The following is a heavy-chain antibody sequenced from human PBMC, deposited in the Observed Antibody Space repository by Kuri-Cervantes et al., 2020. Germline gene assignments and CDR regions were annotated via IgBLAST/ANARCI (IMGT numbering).Heavy chain of an antibody. CDR1: GYSFTNNW. D-gene: IGHD6-6*01. Sequence: GSLKISCKDSGYSFTNNWIGWVRQLPGKGLEWMGIIYPGDFDTRYSPSFQGQVTISADKSINTAYLQWSSLKASDSAMYYCARWDSSSSGDYFDYWGQGTLVTVSS. V-gene: IGHV5-51*01. CDR2: IYPGDFDT. J-gene: IGHJ4*02. CDR3: ARWDSSSSGDYFDY.